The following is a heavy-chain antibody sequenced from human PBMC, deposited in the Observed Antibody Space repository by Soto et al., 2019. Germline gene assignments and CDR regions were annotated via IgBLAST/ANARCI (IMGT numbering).Heavy chain of an antibody. J-gene: IGHJ4*02. CDR3: AREFAWLSTIDY. Sequence: LRLSCATSGFTFSSYGMHWVRQAPGKGLEWVAVIWYDGSNKYYADSVKGRFTISRDNSKNTLYLQMNSLRAEDTAVYYCAREFAWLSTIDYWGQGTLVTVSS. CDR2: IWYDGSNK. D-gene: IGHD3-9*01. V-gene: IGHV3-33*01. CDR1: GFTFSSYG.